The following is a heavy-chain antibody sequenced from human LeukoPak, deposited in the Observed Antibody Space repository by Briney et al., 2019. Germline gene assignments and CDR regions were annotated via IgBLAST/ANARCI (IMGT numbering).Heavy chain of an antibody. CDR1: GFTFSSYS. V-gene: IGHV3-21*01. J-gene: IGHJ4*02. Sequence: GGSLRLSCAASGFTFSSYSMNWVRQAPGKGLEWVSSISSSSSYIYYADSVKGRFTISRDNAKNSLYLQMNSLRAEDTAVYYCARRRPDSSGYYYDYWGQGTLVTVSS. D-gene: IGHD3-22*01. CDR2: ISSSSSYI. CDR3: ARRRPDSSGYYYDY.